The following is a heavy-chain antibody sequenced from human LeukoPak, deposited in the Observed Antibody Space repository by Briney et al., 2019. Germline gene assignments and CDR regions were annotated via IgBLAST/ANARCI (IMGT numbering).Heavy chain of an antibody. D-gene: IGHD5-18*01. Sequence: PSETLSLTCTLPGGSIRSYYWGWLRQHPGKGLEWIGYISYSGSTNYNPSLKSRVTISVDTSKNQFSLKLSSVTAADTAVYYCASSRDTATDYYYYYYMDVWGKGTTVTVSS. CDR1: GGSIRSYY. CDR2: ISYSGST. CDR3: ASSRDTATDYYYYYYMDV. V-gene: IGHV4-59*01. J-gene: IGHJ6*03.